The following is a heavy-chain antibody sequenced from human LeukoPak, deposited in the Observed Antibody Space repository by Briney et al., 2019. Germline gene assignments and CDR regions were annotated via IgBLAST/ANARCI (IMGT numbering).Heavy chain of an antibody. CDR1: GFTFDDYA. V-gene: IGHV3-9*01. D-gene: IGHD1-26*01. Sequence: GRSLRLSCAASGFTFDDYAMHWVRQAPGKGLEWVSGISWNSGRTGYADSVKGRFTISRDNAKNSLYLQMNSLRAEDTALYYCAKVRGDYSFDYWGQGTLVTVSS. J-gene: IGHJ4*02. CDR2: ISWNSGRT. CDR3: AKVRGDYSFDY.